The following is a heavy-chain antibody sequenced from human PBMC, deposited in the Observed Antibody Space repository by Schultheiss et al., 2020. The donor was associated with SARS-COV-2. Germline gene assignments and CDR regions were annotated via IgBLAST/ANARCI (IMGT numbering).Heavy chain of an antibody. CDR1: GFPFRYYA. CDR3: AKEGLWFGGNWFDP. J-gene: IGHJ5*02. CDR2: ISGAGGNT. D-gene: IGHD3-10*01. V-gene: IGHV3-23*01. Sequence: GGSLRLSCAASGFPFRYYAMTWVRQAPGKGLEWVSLISGAGGNTDYADSVKGRFTISRDNSKNMLYLQMNSLRAGDTAVYYCAKEGLWFGGNWFDPWGPGTLVTVS.